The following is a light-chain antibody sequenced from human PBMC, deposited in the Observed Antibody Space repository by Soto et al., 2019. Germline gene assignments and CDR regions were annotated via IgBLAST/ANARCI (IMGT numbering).Light chain of an antibody. CDR3: CSYAGRDT. CDR2: DVS. CDR1: SSDVGSYNY. V-gene: IGLV2-11*01. Sequence: QSALTQPRSVSGSPGQSVTISCTGTSSDVGSYNYVSWYQQHPGKAPKLMIYDVSKRPSGLPDRFSGSKSGNTASLTISGIQAEDEADSYCCSYAGRDTVGTGTTVTVL. J-gene: IGLJ1*01.